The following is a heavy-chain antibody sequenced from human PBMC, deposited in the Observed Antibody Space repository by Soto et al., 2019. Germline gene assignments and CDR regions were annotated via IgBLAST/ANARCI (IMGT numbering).Heavy chain of an antibody. V-gene: IGHV3-7*01. J-gene: IGHJ4*02. CDR1: GFTFSSYW. D-gene: IGHD5-12*01. CDR2: IKQDGSEK. CDR3: ARALHSGYDLIPSYFDY. Sequence: PGGSLRLSCAASGFTFSSYWMSWVRQAPGKGLERVANIKQDGSEKYYVDSVKGRITISRDNAKNSLFLQMNSLRAEDTVVYYCARALHSGYDLIPSYFDYWGQGT.